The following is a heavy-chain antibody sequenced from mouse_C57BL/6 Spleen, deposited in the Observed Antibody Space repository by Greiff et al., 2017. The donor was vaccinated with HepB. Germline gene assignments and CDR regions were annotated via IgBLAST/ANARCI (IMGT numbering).Heavy chain of an antibody. V-gene: IGHV1-80*01. CDR2: IYPGDGDT. CDR1: GYAFSSYW. CDR3: ARSRDGLMDY. J-gene: IGHJ4*01. D-gene: IGHD2-3*01. Sequence: QVQLKESGAELVKPGASVKISCKASGYAFSSYWMNWVKQRPGKGLEWIGQIYPGDGDTNYNGKFKGKATLTADKSSSTAYMQLSSLTSEDSAVYFCARSRDGLMDYWGQGTSVTVSS.